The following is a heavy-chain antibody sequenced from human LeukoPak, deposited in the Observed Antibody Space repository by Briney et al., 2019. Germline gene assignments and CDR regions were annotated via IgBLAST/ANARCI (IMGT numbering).Heavy chain of an antibody. V-gene: IGHV3-15*01. Sequence: PGGSLRLSCAASGFTFSSYWMSWVRQAPGKGLEWVGRIKSNTDGGTTDFAAPVKGRFTISRDDSKNTLSLQMNSLKTEDTALYYCTTGYLTWSSWGQGTLVTVSS. CDR3: TTGYLTWSS. D-gene: IGHD1-14*01. CDR1: GFTFSSYW. J-gene: IGHJ4*02. CDR2: IKSNTDGGTT.